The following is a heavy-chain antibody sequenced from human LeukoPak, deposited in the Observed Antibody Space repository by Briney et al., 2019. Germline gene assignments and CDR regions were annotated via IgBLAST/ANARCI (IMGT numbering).Heavy chain of an antibody. J-gene: IGHJ5*02. Sequence: PGGSLRLSCAASGFTFSDYYMSWIRQAPGKGLEWVSYISSSSSYTNYADSVKGRFTISRDNSKNTLYLQMNSLRAEDTAVYYCARRQYYYDSSGYYGWFDPWGQGTLVTVSS. CDR1: GFTFSDYY. D-gene: IGHD3-22*01. V-gene: IGHV3-11*06. CDR3: ARRQYYYDSSGYYGWFDP. CDR2: ISSSSSYT.